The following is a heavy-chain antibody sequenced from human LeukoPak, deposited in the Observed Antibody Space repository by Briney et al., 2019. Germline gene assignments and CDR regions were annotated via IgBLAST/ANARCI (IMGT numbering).Heavy chain of an antibody. J-gene: IGHJ4*02. CDR2: IHSDGIGT. CDR1: GFTFSSYW. Sequence: TGGSLRLSCAASGFTFSSYWMHWIRQAPGKGLVWVSRIHSDGIGTSYADSVRGRFTISRDNAKNTLYLQMNSLRAEDTAVYYRARDQGSFDYWGQGTLVTVSS. CDR3: ARDQGSFDY. V-gene: IGHV3-74*01.